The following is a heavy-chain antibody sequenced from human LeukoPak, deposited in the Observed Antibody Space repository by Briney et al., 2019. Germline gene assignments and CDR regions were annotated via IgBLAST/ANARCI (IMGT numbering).Heavy chain of an antibody. Sequence: SSETLSLTCTVSGGSISSGGYYWSWIRQHPGKGLEWIGYIYYSGSTYYNPSLKSRVTISVDTSKNQFSLKLSSVTAADTAVYYCARADGDYYDSSGPYYFDYWGQGTLVTVSS. CDR2: IYYSGST. D-gene: IGHD3-22*01. V-gene: IGHV4-31*03. CDR1: GGSISSGGYY. J-gene: IGHJ4*02. CDR3: ARADGDYYDSSGPYYFDY.